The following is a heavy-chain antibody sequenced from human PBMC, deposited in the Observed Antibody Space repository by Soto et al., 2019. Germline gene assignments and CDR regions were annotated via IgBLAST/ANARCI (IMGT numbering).Heavy chain of an antibody. D-gene: IGHD3-9*01. CDR1: GGTFSSYA. Sequence: GASVKVSCKASGGTFSSYAISWVRQAPGQGREWMGGISAYNGNTNYAQKLQGRVTMTTDTSTSTAYMELRSLRSDDTAVYYCARDLGYFDRCDYWGQGTLVTVSS. J-gene: IGHJ4*02. V-gene: IGHV1-18*01. CDR3: ARDLGYFDRCDY. CDR2: ISAYNGNT.